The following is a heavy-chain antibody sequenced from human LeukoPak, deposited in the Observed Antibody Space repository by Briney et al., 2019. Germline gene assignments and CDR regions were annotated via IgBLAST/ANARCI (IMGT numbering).Heavy chain of an antibody. CDR3: ARDEVFVAAAGTAYYYYGMDV. Sequence: SVKVSCKASGGTFSSYAISWVRQAPGQGLEWMGGIIPIFGTANYAQKFQGRVTITADESTSTAYMELSSLRSEDTTVYYCARDEVFVAAAGTAYYYYGMDVWGQGTTVTVSS. CDR1: GGTFSSYA. V-gene: IGHV1-69*13. D-gene: IGHD6-13*01. CDR2: IIPIFGTA. J-gene: IGHJ6*02.